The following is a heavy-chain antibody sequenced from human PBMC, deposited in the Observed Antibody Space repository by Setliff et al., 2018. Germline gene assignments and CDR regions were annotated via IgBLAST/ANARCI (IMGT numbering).Heavy chain of an antibody. D-gene: IGHD1-1*01. V-gene: IGHV3-23*01. Sequence: PGGSLRLSCTASGFTFGDYAMSWVRQAPGKGLEWVASISPSGSFIYYADSVKGRFTISRDNSKNTLYLQMNSLRPEDTAIYFCVRGLSDRVNWFAFDYWGQGTLVTVSS. J-gene: IGHJ4*02. CDR1: GFTFGDYA. CDR3: VRGLSDRVNWFAFDY. CDR2: ISPSGSFI.